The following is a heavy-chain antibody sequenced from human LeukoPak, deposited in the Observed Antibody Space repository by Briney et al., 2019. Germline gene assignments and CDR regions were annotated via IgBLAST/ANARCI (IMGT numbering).Heavy chain of an antibody. CDR3: ARDGLAVAGTSSLDY. CDR2: INPNSGGT. D-gene: IGHD6-19*01. Sequence: ASVKVSCKASGYTFTGYYMHWVRQAPGQGLEWMGWINPNSGGTNYAQKFQGRVTMTTDTSTSTAYMELRSLRSDDTAVYYCARDGLAVAGTSSLDYWGQGTLVTVSS. V-gene: IGHV1-2*02. CDR1: GYTFTGYY. J-gene: IGHJ4*02.